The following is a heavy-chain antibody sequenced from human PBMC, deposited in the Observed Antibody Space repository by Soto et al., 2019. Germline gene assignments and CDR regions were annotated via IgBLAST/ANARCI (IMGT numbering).Heavy chain of an antibody. CDR1: GFTFSSYA. CDR2: ISGSGGST. Sequence: EVQLLESGGGLVQPGGSLRLSCAASGFTFSSYAMSWVRQAPGKGLEWVSAISGSGGSTYYADSVKGRFTIPRDNSKNTLYLQMNSLRAEDTAVYYCAKSDRYNWNYGKFDPWGQGTLVTVSS. CDR3: AKSDRYNWNYGKFDP. J-gene: IGHJ5*02. V-gene: IGHV3-23*01. D-gene: IGHD1-7*01.